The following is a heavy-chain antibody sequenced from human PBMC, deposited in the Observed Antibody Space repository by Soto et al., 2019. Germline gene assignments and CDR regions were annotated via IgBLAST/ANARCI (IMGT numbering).Heavy chain of an antibody. V-gene: IGHV1-8*02. Sequence: ASVKVSCKASGYTFTGYYMHWVRQAPGQGLEWMGWMNPNSGNTGYAQKFQGRVTMTRNTSISTAYMELSSLRSEDTAVYYCARGSRSYYYGSIYYYYYMDVWGKGTTVTVSS. CDR1: GYTFTGYY. CDR3: ARGSRSYYYGSIYYYYYMDV. CDR2: MNPNSGNT. D-gene: IGHD3-10*01. J-gene: IGHJ6*03.